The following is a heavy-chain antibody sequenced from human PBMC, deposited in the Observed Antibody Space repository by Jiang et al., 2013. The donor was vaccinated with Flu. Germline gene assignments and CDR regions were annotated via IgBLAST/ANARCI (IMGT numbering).Heavy chain of an antibody. V-gene: IGHV4-31*03. D-gene: IGHD2-2*01. Sequence: TCTVSGGSISSGGYYWSWIRQHPGKGLEWIGYIYYSGSTNXNPSLKSRVTISVDKSKNQFSLKLSSVTAADTAVYYCARGGIVVVPAAKAGTVTFDYWGQGTLVTVSS. CDR3: ARGGIVVVPAAKAGTVTFDY. J-gene: IGHJ4*02. CDR2: IYYSGST. CDR1: GGSISSGGYY.